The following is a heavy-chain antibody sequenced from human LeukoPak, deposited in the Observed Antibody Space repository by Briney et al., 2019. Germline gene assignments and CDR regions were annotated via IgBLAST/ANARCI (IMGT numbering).Heavy chain of an antibody. CDR1: GISISTYH. V-gene: IGHV4-4*07. CDR3: VGGPSGTAFDN. D-gene: IGHD1-1*01. J-gene: IGHJ4*01. Sequence: SETLSLTCAVSGISISTYHWRWIRQPAGKGLEWIGRIYTSGNTNYKPSLKSRLTISVDKSKNHLSLKLSSLTAADTAFYYCVGGPSGTAFDNWGHGTLVTVSS. CDR2: IYTSGNT.